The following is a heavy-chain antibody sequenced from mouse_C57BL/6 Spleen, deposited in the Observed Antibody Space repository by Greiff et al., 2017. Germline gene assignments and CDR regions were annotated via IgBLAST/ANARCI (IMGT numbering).Heavy chain of an antibody. V-gene: IGHV5-17*01. CDR1: GFTFSDYG. CDR2: ISRGSSTI. Sequence: EVHLVESGGGLVKPGGSLKLSCAASGFTFSDYGMHWVRQAPEKGLEWVAYISRGSSTIYYADTVKGRFTISRDNAKNTLFLQMTRLRCEDTAMDYCARHYGSSSWGAYWGQGTLVTVSA. J-gene: IGHJ3*01. D-gene: IGHD1-1*01. CDR3: ARHYGSSSWGAY.